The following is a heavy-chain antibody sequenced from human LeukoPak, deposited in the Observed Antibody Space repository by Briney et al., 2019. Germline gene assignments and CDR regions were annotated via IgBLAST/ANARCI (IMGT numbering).Heavy chain of an antibody. Sequence: GGSLRLSCATSGFAFSNYWMTWVRQAPGKGLECVANIERDGSEIYYVDSVWGRFTVSRDNARNSLYLQMNSLRAEDTAVYYCARGVVDWGQGTLVTVSS. CDR3: ARGVVD. J-gene: IGHJ4*02. CDR1: GFAFSNYW. D-gene: IGHD2-15*01. V-gene: IGHV3-7*01. CDR2: IERDGSEI.